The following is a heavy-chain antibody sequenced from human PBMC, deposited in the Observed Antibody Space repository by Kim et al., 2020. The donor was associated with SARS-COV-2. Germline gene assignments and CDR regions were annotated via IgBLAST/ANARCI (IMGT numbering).Heavy chain of an antibody. J-gene: IGHJ4*02. D-gene: IGHD3-10*01. V-gene: IGHV1-8*01. CDR3: ARGGRFGELDY. Sequence: GTAQKVQGRGTMTRNTSISTAYMELSSLRSEDTAVYYCARGGRFGELDYWGQGTLVTVSS.